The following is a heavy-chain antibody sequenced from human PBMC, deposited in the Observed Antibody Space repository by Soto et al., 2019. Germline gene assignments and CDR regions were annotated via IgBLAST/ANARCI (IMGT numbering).Heavy chain of an antibody. CDR3: ARDIVIVPAAIGVWPNWFDP. CDR2: ISTYNGET. J-gene: IGHJ5*02. CDR1: GYTFTNYG. D-gene: IGHD2-2*01. Sequence: QVQLVQSGAEVKKPGASVKVSCKASGYTFTNYGITWVRQAPGQGLGWMGWISTYNGETKYAEKFQGRVTMTTDTSTSTVYMDLRSLRSDDTAIYYCARDIVIVPAAIGVWPNWFDPWGQGSLVTVSS. V-gene: IGHV1-18*01.